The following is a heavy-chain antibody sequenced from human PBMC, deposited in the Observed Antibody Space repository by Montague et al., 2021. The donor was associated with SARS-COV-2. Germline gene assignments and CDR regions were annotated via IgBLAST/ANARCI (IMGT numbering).Heavy chain of an antibody. CDR3: ARHTRGWQPFDF. V-gene: IGHV4-59*01. D-gene: IGHD6-19*01. Sequence: SETLSLTCTVSGGSIRSYYWSWIRQPPGKGLEWVGEVYSIGSTNXNPSLKSRVTISMDTSKSQFSLKLTSVTAADTAVYYCARHTRGWQPFDFWGQGTLVTVSS. CDR2: VYSIGST. J-gene: IGHJ4*02. CDR1: GGSIRSYY.